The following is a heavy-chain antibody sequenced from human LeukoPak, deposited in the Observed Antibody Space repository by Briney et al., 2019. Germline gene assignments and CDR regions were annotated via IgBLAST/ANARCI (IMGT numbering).Heavy chain of an antibody. CDR1: GYTFTGYY. Sequence: GASVKVSCKASGYTFTGYYMHWVRQAPGQGLEWMGWINPNSGGTNYAQKFQGRVTMTRDTSTSTAYMELRSLRFDDTAMYYCAREAGPFDYWGQGTLVTVSS. J-gene: IGHJ4*02. CDR2: INPNSGGT. V-gene: IGHV1-2*02. D-gene: IGHD6-19*01. CDR3: AREAGPFDY.